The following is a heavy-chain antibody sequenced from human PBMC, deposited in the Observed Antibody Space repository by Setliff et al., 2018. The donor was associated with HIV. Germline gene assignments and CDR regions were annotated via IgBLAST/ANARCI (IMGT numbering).Heavy chain of an antibody. CDR2: ISYDGSNK. D-gene: IGHD3-16*01. V-gene: IGHV3-30-3*01. CDR1: GFTFSSYA. CDR3: AKDRSYLGGGMDV. Sequence: GSLRLSCAASGFTFSSYAMHWVRQAPGKGLEWVAVISYDGSNKYYADSVKGRFTISRDNSKDTLHLQMNGLRAEDTAVYYCAKDRSYLGGGMDVWGQGTTVTVSS. J-gene: IGHJ6*02.